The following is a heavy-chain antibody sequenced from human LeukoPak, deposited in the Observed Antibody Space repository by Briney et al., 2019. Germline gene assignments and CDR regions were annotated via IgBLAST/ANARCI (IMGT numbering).Heavy chain of an antibody. D-gene: IGHD2-15*01. CDR3: TRYPCSGGSCYLLYYFDY. CDR2: IRSKAYGGTT. Sequence: GGSLRLSCTASGFTFGDYAMSWFRQAPGKGLEWVGFIRSKAYGGTTEYAASVKGRFTISRDDSKSIAYLQMNSLKTEDTAVYYCTRYPCSGGSCYLLYYFDYWGQGTLVTVSS. J-gene: IGHJ4*02. CDR1: GFTFGDYA. V-gene: IGHV3-49*03.